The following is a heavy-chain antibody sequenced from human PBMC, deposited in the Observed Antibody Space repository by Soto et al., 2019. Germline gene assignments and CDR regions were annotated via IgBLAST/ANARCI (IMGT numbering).Heavy chain of an antibody. V-gene: IGHV1-3*01. CDR3: ARTYYYDSGGYYPFDY. J-gene: IGHJ4*02. CDR2: INAGNGNT. CDR1: GYTFTSYA. Sequence: ASVKVSCKTSGYTFTSYAMHWVRQAPGQRLEWMGWINAGNGNTKFSQKFQGRVTITRDTSASTAYMELSSLRSEDTAVYYCARTYYYDSGGYYPFDYWGQGALVTVSS. D-gene: IGHD3-22*01.